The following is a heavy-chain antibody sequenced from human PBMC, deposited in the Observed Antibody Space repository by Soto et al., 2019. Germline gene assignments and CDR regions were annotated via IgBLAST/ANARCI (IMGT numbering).Heavy chain of an antibody. CDR1: GFTFSSYS. V-gene: IGHV3-48*02. Sequence: EVQLVESGGGLVQPGGSLRISCAASGFTFSSYSINWVRQAPGKGLEWFSYITSDSSTISYADSVKGRFTVSRDNAKNSLYLQMNSLRDEDTAVYYCARVGRGVYGMDVWGQGTSVTVSS. CDR3: ARVGRGVYGMDV. J-gene: IGHJ6*02. CDR2: ITSDSSTI. D-gene: IGHD2-8*01.